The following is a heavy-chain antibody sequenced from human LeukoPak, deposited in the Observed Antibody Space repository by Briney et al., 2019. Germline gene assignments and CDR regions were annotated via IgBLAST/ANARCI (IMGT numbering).Heavy chain of an antibody. CDR1: GFISSGYG. CDR2: ISYDGSNK. Sequence: GGSLRLSCAASGFISSGYGMHWVRQAPGKGLEWVAVISYDGSNKYYADSVKGRFTISRDNSRYTLFLQINSLRAEDTAVYYCAKEGRSGWYDFDYWGQGTLVTVSS. V-gene: IGHV3-30*18. D-gene: IGHD6-19*01. CDR3: AKEGRSGWYDFDY. J-gene: IGHJ4*02.